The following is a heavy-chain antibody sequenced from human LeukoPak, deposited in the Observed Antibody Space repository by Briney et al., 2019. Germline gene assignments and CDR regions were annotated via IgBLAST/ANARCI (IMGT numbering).Heavy chain of an antibody. CDR2: MNPNSGNP. D-gene: IGHD6-6*01. J-gene: IGHJ5*02. CDR1: GYTFTSYD. CDR3: ARALGEYTDNWFDP. V-gene: IGHV1-8*01. Sequence: ASVKVSCKASGYTFTSYDINWVRQATGQGLEWMGWMNPNSGNPGYAQKFQGRVTMTRNTSISTAYMELSSLRSEDTAVYYCARALGEYTDNWFDPWGQGTLVTVSS.